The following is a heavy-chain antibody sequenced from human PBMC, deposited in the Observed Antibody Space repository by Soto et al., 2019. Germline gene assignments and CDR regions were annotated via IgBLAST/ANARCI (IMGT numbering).Heavy chain of an antibody. CDR1: GYSFTNYW. CDR3: ARLSCSSTSCSFFWFDP. J-gene: IGHJ5*02. Sequence: GESLKISCKGSGYSFTNYWIGWVRQMPGKGLEWMGIIYPGDSDTRYSPSFQGQVTISADKSISTAYLQWSGLKVSDTAMYYCARLSCSSTSCSFFWFDPWGQGTLVTVSS. D-gene: IGHD2-2*01. CDR2: IYPGDSDT. V-gene: IGHV5-51*01.